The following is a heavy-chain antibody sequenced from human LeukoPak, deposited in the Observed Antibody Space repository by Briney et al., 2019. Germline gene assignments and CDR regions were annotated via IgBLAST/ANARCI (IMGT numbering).Heavy chain of an antibody. CDR1: GYSFTSYW. D-gene: IGHD1-26*01. V-gene: IGHV5-51*01. Sequence: GESLKISCKGSGYSFTSYWIAWVRQMPGKGLEWMGIIYPGDSDTRYSPSFQGQVTISVGKSFSTAYLQWSSLKASDTAMYYCARVAGSHELDAFDIWGRGTMVTVSS. J-gene: IGHJ3*02. CDR3: ARVAGSHELDAFDI. CDR2: IYPGDSDT.